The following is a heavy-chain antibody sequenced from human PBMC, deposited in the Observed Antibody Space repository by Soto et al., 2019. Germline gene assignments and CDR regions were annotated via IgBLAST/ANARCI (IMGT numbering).Heavy chain of an antibody. CDR1: GYTFTSYY. D-gene: IGHD6-19*01. CDR3: ARPGIAVAGTPGFAFDI. J-gene: IGHJ3*02. V-gene: IGHV1-46*03. CDR2: INPSGGST. Sequence: ASVKVSCKASGYTFTSYYMHWVRQAPGQGLEWMGIINPSGGSTSYAQKFQGRVTMTRDTSTSTVYMELSSLRSEDTAVYYCARPGIAVAGTPGFAFDIWGQGTMVTVSS.